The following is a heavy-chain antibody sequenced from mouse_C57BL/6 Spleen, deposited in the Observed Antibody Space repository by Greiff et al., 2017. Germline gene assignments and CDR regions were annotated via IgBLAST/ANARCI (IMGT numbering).Heavy chain of an antibody. Sequence: VQLQQSGPELVKPGASVKISCKASGYTFTDYYMNWVKQSHGKSLEWIGDINPNNGGTSYNQKFKGKATLTVDKSSSTAYMELRSLTSEDSAVYYGARGGYYDYDRGYYFDYWGQGTTLTVSS. V-gene: IGHV1-26*01. CDR1: GYTFTDYY. J-gene: IGHJ2*01. CDR3: ARGGYYDYDRGYYFDY. D-gene: IGHD2-4*01. CDR2: INPNNGGT.